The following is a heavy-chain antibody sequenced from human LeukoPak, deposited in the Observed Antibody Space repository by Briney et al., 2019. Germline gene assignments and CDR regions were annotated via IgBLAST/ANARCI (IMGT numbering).Heavy chain of an antibody. V-gene: IGHV1-2*02. CDR3: ARDCGSYYLLCHAFDV. CDR1: GYTFTGYY. D-gene: IGHD1-26*01. J-gene: IGHJ3*01. Sequence: GASVKVSCKASGYTFTGYYMHWVRQAPGQGLEWMGWINPNSGGTNYAQKFQGRVTMTRDTSISTAYMELSRLRYDDTAVYYCARDCGSYYLLCHAFDVWGQGTMVTVSS. CDR2: INPNSGGT.